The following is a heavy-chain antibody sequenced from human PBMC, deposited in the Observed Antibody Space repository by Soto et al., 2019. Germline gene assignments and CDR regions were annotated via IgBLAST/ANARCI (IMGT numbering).Heavy chain of an antibody. J-gene: IGHJ6*02. CDR2: ISAYNGNT. Sequence: QVQLVQSGAEVKKPGASVKVSCKASGYTFTSYGISWVQQAPGQGLEWMGWISAYNGNTNYAQSLQGRVTMTTDTSXXTXYXXLRSLRSDDTAVYYCARDPYNVLMVNAPNLYGMDVWGQGTSVTVSS. D-gene: IGHD2-8*01. V-gene: IGHV1-18*01. CDR1: GYTFTSYG. CDR3: ARDPYNVLMVNAPNLYGMDV.